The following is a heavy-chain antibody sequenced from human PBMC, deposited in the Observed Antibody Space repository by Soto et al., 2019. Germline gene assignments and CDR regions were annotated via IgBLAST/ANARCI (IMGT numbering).Heavy chain of an antibody. V-gene: IGHV3-13*05. CDR1: GFTFSAYD. D-gene: IGHD2-15*01. Sequence: QSGGSLRLSCAASGFTFSAYDMHWVRQTTGKGLEWVSAIGAADDPYYLGSVKGRFTISRENAKNSLYLQMNSLRAEDTAVYYCARAYSGRLPRRADYYFAMDVWGQGTTVTVSS. CDR2: IGAADDP. CDR3: ARAYSGRLPRRADYYFAMDV. J-gene: IGHJ6*02.